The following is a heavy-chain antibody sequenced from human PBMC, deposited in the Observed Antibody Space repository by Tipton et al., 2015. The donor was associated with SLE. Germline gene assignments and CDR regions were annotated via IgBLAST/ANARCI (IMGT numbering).Heavy chain of an antibody. CDR3: ARASCNGDECYGRPYFDS. D-gene: IGHD2-8*02. Sequence: LSLTCAVPGGSFTSNYWMTWVRQAPGKGLEWVANIKEDGSEKSYVDSVKGRFTISRDNAKNSLYLQMNSLRAEDTAVYYCARASCNGDECYGRPYFDSWGQGTLVTVSS. CDR2: IKEDGSEK. V-gene: IGHV3-7*01. CDR1: GGSFTSNYW. J-gene: IGHJ4*02.